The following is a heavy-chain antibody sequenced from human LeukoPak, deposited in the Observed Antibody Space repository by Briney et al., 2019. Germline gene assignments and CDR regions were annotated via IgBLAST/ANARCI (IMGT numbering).Heavy chain of an antibody. J-gene: IGHJ4*02. CDR2: INHSGST. Sequence: SETLSLTCAVYGGSFSGYYWSWIRQPPGKGLEWIGEINHSGSTNYNPSLKSRVTISVDTSKNQFSLKLSSVTAADTAVYYCARAGNSDYGYRPGRSPNAFDYWGQGTLVTVSS. CDR1: GGSFSGYY. D-gene: IGHD4/OR15-4a*01. V-gene: IGHV4-34*01. CDR3: ARAGNSDYGYRPGRSPNAFDY.